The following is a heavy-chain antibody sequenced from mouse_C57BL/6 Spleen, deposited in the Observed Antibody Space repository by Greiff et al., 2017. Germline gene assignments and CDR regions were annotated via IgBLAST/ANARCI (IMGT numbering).Heavy chain of an antibody. CDR3: ARDKGLGGFAY. J-gene: IGHJ3*01. Sequence: EVKLVESGGGLVKPGGSLKLSCAASGFTFSSYAMSWVRQTPEKRLEWVATISDGGSYTYYPDNVKGRFTISRDNAKNNLYLQMRHLKSEDTAMYYCARDKGLGGFAYWGQGTLVTVSA. CDR1: GFTFSSYA. CDR2: ISDGGSYT. V-gene: IGHV5-4*01. D-gene: IGHD3-3*01.